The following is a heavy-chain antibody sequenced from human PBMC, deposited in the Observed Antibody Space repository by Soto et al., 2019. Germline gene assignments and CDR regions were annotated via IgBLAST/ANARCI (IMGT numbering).Heavy chain of an antibody. CDR2: ISSSSSYI. CDR1: GFTFSSYS. Sequence: PGGSLRLSCAASGFTFSSYSMNWVRQAPGKGLEWVSSISSSSSYIYYADSVKGRFTISRDNAKNSLYLQMNSLRAEDTAVYYCAVLPRDIVVVPAAFTTTVTNNQIDYWGQGTLVTVSS. CDR3: AVLPRDIVVVPAAFTTTVTNNQIDY. V-gene: IGHV3-21*01. J-gene: IGHJ4*02. D-gene: IGHD2-2*01.